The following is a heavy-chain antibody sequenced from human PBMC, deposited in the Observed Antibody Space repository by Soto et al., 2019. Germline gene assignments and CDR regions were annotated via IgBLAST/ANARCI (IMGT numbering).Heavy chain of an antibody. J-gene: IGHJ6*02. V-gene: IGHV1-69*13. D-gene: IGHD3-10*01. CDR1: GGTFSSYA. CDR2: VIPIFGTA. CDR3: ARDKSGPGSYYNAYYYYGMDV. Sequence: SVKVSCKASGGTFSSYAISWVRQAPGQGLEWMGGVIPIFGTANYAQKFQGRVTITADESTSTAYMELSSLRSEDTAVYYCARDKSGPGSYYNAYYYYGMDVWGQGTTVTVSS.